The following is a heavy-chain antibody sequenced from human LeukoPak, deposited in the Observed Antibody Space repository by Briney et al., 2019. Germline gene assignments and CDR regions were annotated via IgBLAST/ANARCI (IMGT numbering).Heavy chain of an antibody. CDR1: GFTFSSYA. CDR2: ISGSGGST. D-gene: IGHD2-2*01. CDR3: AKDTSPYCSSTSCYQGFDY. V-gene: IGHV3-23*01. J-gene: IGHJ4*02. Sequence: GGSLRLSCAASGFTFSSYAMSWVRQAPGKGLEWESAISGSGGSTYYADSVKRRFTISRDNSKNTLYLQMNSLRAEDTAVYYCAKDTSPYCSSTSCYQGFDYWGQGTLVTVSS.